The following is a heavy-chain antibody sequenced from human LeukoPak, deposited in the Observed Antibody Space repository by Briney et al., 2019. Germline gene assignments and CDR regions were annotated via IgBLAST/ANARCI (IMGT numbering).Heavy chain of an antibody. CDR1: GGTFSSYA. V-gene: IGHV1-69*05. J-gene: IGHJ4*02. Sequence: ASVKVSCKASGGTFSSYAISWVRQAPGQGLEWMGGIIPIFGTANYAQKFQGRVTITTDESTSTAYMELSSLRSEDTAVYYCARSSSIAARRGAFDYWGQGTLVTVCS. CDR2: IIPIFGTA. CDR3: ARSSSIAARRGAFDY. D-gene: IGHD6-6*01.